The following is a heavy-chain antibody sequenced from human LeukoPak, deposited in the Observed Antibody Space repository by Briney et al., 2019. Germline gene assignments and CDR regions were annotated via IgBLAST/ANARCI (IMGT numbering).Heavy chain of an antibody. D-gene: IGHD2-15*01. V-gene: IGHV3-23*01. J-gene: IGHJ3*02. CDR2: ISGSGGTT. CDR3: AKDRIGLRVRSSRDAFDI. CDR1: GFTFSSYA. Sequence: GSLRLSCAASGFTFSSYAMSWVRQAPGKGLEWVSAISGSGGTTYYADSVQGRFTISRDNSKNTLYLQMNSLRAEDTAVYYCAKDRIGLRVRSSRDAFDIWGQGTMVTVSS.